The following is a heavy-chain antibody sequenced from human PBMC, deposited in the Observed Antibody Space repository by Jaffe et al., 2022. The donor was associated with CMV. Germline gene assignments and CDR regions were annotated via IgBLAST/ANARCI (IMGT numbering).Heavy chain of an antibody. CDR1: GDTFSSYA. Sequence: QVQLVQSGAEVKKPGSSVKVSCKTAGDTFSSYAINWVRQAPGQGLEWMGRIIPTLGVANYAQKFQGRVAITADKSASTAYMDLNSLTSADTAVYYCARDLPSDFWIGYPPGYWGQGTLVTVSS. D-gene: IGHD3-3*01. J-gene: IGHJ4*02. CDR3: ARDLPSDFWIGYPPGY. CDR2: IIPTLGVA. V-gene: IGHV1-69*09.